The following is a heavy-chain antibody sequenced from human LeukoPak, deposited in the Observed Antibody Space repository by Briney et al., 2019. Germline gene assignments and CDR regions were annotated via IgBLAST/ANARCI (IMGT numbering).Heavy chain of an antibody. V-gene: IGHV3-53*01. CDR2: ISSVGST. CDR3: ARDQYSSNWYVHH. Sequence: PGGSLRLSCAASGFTVSSNYMSWVRQAPGKGLEWVSLISSVGSTYYADSVKGRFTISRDNSKSTLYLQMNSLRAEDTAVYYCARDQYSSNWYVHHWGQGTLVTVS. D-gene: IGHD6-19*01. CDR1: GFTVSSNY. J-gene: IGHJ1*01.